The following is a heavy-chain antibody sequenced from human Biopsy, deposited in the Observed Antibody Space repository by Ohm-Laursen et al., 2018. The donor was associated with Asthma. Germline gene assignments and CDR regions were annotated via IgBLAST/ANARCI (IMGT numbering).Heavy chain of an antibody. CDR3: ASQSSGPDFWSGYYYFDY. V-gene: IGHV3-30*03. D-gene: IGHD3-3*01. Sequence: SLRLSCTAPGFTFGDYGMHWVRQAPGKGLEWVAVISYDGSNKYYADSVKGRFTISRDNSKNTLYLQMNSLRAEDTAVYYCASQSSGPDFWSGYYYFDYWGQGTLVTVSS. CDR2: ISYDGSNK. CDR1: GFTFGDYG. J-gene: IGHJ4*02.